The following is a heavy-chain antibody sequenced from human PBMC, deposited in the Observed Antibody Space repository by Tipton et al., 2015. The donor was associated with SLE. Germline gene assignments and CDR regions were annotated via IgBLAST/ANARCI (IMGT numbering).Heavy chain of an antibody. J-gene: IGHJ4*02. CDR1: GFTFSGYW. Sequence: SLRLSCAASGFTFSGYWMNWVRQAPGKGLEWVANIKQDGREKYYVDSVKGRFTISRDNAKNSLYLQMNSLRAEDTAVYHCAAAGFHYYANSDLDYWGQGTLVTVAS. V-gene: IGHV3-7*01. CDR3: AAAGFHYYANSDLDY. D-gene: IGHD3-22*01. CDR2: IKQDGREK.